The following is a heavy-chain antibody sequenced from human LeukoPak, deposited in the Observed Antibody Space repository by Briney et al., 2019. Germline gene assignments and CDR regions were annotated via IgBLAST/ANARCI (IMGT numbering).Heavy chain of an antibody. V-gene: IGHV1-2*02. Sequence: ASVKVSCKASGYTFTGYEMHWVRQAPGQGLEWMGWINPNSGGTNYAQKFQGRVTLTRDTSISTGYMELSGLRSDDTAVYYCARDLKYYLDYWGQGTLVTVSS. CDR3: ARDLKYYLDY. CDR1: GYTFTGYE. J-gene: IGHJ4*02. CDR2: INPNSGGT.